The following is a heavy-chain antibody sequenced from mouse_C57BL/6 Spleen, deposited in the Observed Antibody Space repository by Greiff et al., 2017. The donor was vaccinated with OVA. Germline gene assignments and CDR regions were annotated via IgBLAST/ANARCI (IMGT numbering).Heavy chain of an antibody. Sequence: EVKLVESGGGLVQPGGSLSLSCAASGFTFTDYYMSWVRQPPGKALEWLGFIRNKANGYTTEYSASVKGRFTISRDNSQSILYLQMHALRAEDSATYYCARSHYVSSLFDYWGQGTTLTVSS. D-gene: IGHD1-1*01. J-gene: IGHJ2*01. CDR1: GFTFTDYY. CDR3: ARSHYVSSLFDY. V-gene: IGHV7-3*01. CDR2: IRNKANGYTT.